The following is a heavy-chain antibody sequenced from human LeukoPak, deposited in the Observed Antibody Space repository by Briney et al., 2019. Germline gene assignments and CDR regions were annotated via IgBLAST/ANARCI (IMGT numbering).Heavy chain of an antibody. J-gene: IGHJ3*02. D-gene: IGHD3-22*01. CDR1: GGSFSGYC. Sequence: SETLSLTCAVYGGSFSGYCWSWIRQPPGKGLEWIGEINHSGSTNYNPSLKRRVTISVDTSKNQFSLKLSSVTAADTAVYYCARGFDSSGYYSDAFDIWGQGTMVTVSS. CDR3: ARGFDSSGYYSDAFDI. CDR2: INHSGST. V-gene: IGHV4-34*01.